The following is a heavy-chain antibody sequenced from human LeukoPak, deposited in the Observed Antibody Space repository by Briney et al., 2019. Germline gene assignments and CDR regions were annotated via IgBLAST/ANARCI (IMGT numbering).Heavy chain of an antibody. J-gene: IGHJ4*02. V-gene: IGHV4-38-2*02. CDR1: GYSISSGYY. CDR2: IYHSGST. D-gene: IGHD3-10*01. Sequence: SETLSLTCTVSGYSISSGYYWGWIRQPPGKGLEWIGSIYHSGSTYYNPSLKSRVTISLDTSRNQFSLKLSSVTAADTAVYYCARRPRGSGSYYFDYWGQGTLVTVSS. CDR3: ARRPRGSGSYYFDY.